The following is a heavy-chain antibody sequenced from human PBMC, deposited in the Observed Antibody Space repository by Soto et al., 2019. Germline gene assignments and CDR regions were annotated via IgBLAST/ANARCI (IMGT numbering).Heavy chain of an antibody. V-gene: IGHV4-59*01. D-gene: IGHD6-6*01. Sequence: QVHLQESGPGLVKPSETLSLTCTVSGGSIRSYYWSWIRQPPGKGLGFLGYIYYSGSTNYNPSLKSRVTISIDTSKNQFSLRLRSVTAADTAVYYCAGLEYYGMDVWGQGTTVTVSS. J-gene: IGHJ6*02. CDR1: GGSIRSYY. CDR2: IYYSGST. CDR3: AGLEYYGMDV.